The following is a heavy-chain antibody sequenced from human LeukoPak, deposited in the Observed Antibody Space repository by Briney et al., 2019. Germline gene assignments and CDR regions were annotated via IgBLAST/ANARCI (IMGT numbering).Heavy chain of an antibody. Sequence: ASVEVSCKTSGYILSNHYIHWVRQAPGQGPEWMGIIRPSSGRADYTQKFQGRVTMTRDMSTTTVYMELTTLGSDDTAVYFCAREPPESYYFDYWGQGTLVTVSS. V-gene: IGHV1-46*01. J-gene: IGHJ4*02. CDR3: AREPPESYYFDY. D-gene: IGHD2/OR15-2a*01. CDR2: IRPSSGRA. CDR1: GYILSNHY.